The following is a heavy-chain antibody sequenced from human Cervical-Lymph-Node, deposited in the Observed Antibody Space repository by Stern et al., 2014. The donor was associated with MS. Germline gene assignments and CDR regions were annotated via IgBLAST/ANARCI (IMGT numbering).Heavy chain of an antibody. J-gene: IGHJ4*02. V-gene: IGHV4-59*12. CDR1: GGSISADY. CDR2: VYYNGDT. CDR3: AKGVGWTPDS. D-gene: IGHD1-26*01. Sequence: QVQLQESGPGLVKPSETLSLTCTVSGGSISADYWNWVRQHPGKGLEWMGYVYYNGDTNYNPSLKSRVTISVNTSKNQFSLRLTSVTAADTAVYYCAKGVGWTPDSWGQGTLVTVSS.